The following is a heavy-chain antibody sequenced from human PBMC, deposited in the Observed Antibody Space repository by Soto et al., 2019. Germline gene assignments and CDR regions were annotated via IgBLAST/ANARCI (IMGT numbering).Heavy chain of an antibody. CDR1: GFTFSSYA. V-gene: IGHV3-23*01. D-gene: IGHD2-8*01. Sequence: EVQLLESGGGLVQPGGSLRLSCAASGFTFSSYAMSWVRQAPGKGLDWVSGISATGGSTYYADSVKGRFTISRDNSRNTLHLQMNSLRAEDTAVYYCAKDNGPHGTRDWFFDLWGRGTLVTVSS. CDR3: AKDNGPHGTRDWFFDL. CDR2: ISATGGST. J-gene: IGHJ2*01.